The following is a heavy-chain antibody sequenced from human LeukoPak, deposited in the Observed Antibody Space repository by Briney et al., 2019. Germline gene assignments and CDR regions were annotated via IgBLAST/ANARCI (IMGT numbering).Heavy chain of an antibody. V-gene: IGHV3-21*01. Sequence: GGSLRLSCAASGFTFSSYSMNWVRQAPGKELEWVSSISSSSSYIYYADSVKGRFTISRDNAKNSLSLQMNSLRAEDTAVYYCARDMPSLRGAFDIWGQGTMVTVSS. CDR3: ARDMPSLRGAFDI. D-gene: IGHD2-2*01. J-gene: IGHJ3*02. CDR2: ISSSSSYI. CDR1: GFTFSSYS.